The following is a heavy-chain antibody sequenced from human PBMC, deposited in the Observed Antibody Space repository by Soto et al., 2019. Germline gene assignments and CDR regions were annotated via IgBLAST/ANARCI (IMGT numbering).Heavy chain of an antibody. CDR3: ANCPVLIDYYYYGMDV. CDR1: GFTFSSYA. D-gene: IGHD2-15*01. CDR2: ITGGGGST. J-gene: IGHJ6*02. Sequence: GGSLRLSCAASGFTFSSYAMNWVRQAPGKGLEWVSAITGGGGSTYYADSVKGRFTISRDNSKNTLYLQMNSLRAEDTAVYYCANCPVLIDYYYYGMDVWGQGTTVTVSS. V-gene: IGHV3-23*01.